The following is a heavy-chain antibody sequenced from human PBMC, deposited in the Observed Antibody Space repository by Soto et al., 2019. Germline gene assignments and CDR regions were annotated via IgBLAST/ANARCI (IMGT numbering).Heavy chain of an antibody. J-gene: IGHJ4*02. D-gene: IGHD3-10*01. Sequence: GGSLRLSCAASGFTLSSYAMSWVRQAPGKGLEWVSAISGSGGSTYYADSVKGRFIISRDNSKNTLYLQMNSLRAEDTAVYYCAKTRYYYGSGSYFSPAVWGQGTLVTVSS. CDR1: GFTLSSYA. CDR2: ISGSGGST. V-gene: IGHV3-23*01. CDR3: AKTRYYYGSGSYFSPAV.